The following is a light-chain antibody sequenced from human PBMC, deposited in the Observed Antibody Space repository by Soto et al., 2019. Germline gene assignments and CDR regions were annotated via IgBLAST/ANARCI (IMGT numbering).Light chain of an antibody. CDR3: LQFYHFSWT. CDR1: QVIGND. J-gene: IGKJ1*01. Sequence: ATHLAKAPSSLSGSVRYCSTMSSRASQVIGNDLAWYQQKPGKAPRLLIFAASNLQSGVPSRFSGSGSGTDFTLTISRLQPEDFATYYCLQFYHFSWTFRQGTQVEIK. V-gene: IGKV1-6*01. CDR2: AAS.